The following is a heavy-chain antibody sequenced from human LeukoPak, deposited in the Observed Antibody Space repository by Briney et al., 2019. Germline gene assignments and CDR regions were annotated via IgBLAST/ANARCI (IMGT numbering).Heavy chain of an antibody. CDR3: TTDGSGSYAGGIRPEYYFDY. CDR1: GFTFSNAW. D-gene: IGHD3-10*01. CDR2: IKSKTDGGTT. J-gene: IGHJ4*02. Sequence: PGGSLRLSCAASGFTFSNAWMSWVRQAPGKGLEWVGRIKSKTDGGTTDYAAPVKGRFTISRDDSKNTLYLQMNSLKTEDTAVYYCTTDGSGSYAGGIRPEYYFDYWGQGTLVTVSS. V-gene: IGHV3-15*01.